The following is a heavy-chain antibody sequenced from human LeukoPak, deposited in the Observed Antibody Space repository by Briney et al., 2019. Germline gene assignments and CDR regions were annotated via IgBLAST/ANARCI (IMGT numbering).Heavy chain of an antibody. D-gene: IGHD1-26*01. CDR1: GGSISSYC. Sequence: SETLSLTCTVSGGSISSYCWSWIRQPPGKGLEWIGYIYYSGSTNYNPSLKSRVTISVDTSKNQFSLKLSSVTAADTAVYYCARATPYSGSHALDYWGQGTLVTVSS. CDR3: ARATPYSGSHALDY. CDR2: IYYSGST. J-gene: IGHJ4*02. V-gene: IGHV4-59*01.